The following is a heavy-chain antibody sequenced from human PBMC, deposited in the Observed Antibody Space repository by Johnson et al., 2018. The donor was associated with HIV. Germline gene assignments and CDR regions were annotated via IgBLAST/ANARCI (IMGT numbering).Heavy chain of an antibody. D-gene: IGHD3-3*02. J-gene: IGHJ3*02. V-gene: IGHV3-7*01. CDR1: GFTFDDYG. Sequence: VQLVESGGGVAQPGRSLRLYCAASGFTFDDYGMTWVRQAPGKGLEWVANINVDGSQMYYLDSVQGRFTISRDNVNNSVFLLLNNLRVEDTAVYFCARAHLIFPKNAFDNWGQGTMVTVSS. CDR3: ARAHLIFPKNAFDN. CDR2: INVDGSQM.